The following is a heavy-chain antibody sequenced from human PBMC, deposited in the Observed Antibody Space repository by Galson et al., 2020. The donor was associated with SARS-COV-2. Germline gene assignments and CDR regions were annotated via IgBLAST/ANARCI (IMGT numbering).Heavy chain of an antibody. CDR1: GASIFTSYYY. V-gene: IGHV4-39*07. Sequence: SETLSLTCTVSGASIFTSYYYWGWIRQPPGRGLEWVGSIYYSGSTFYNPSLKSRVTLSVDTSKNQFSLRLRSLTAADTAMYYCARAPYNGGNCGRGQFDYWGHGTLVTFSS. CDR2: IYYSGST. CDR3: ARAPYNGGNCGRGQFDY. D-gene: IGHD2-15*01. J-gene: IGHJ4*01.